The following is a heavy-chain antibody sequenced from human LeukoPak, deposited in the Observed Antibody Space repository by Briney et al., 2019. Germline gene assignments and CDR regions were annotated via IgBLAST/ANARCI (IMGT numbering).Heavy chain of an antibody. CDR3: ARDLSRVVPAAIDAFDI. J-gene: IGHJ3*02. CDR1: GGSISSGGYY. V-gene: IGHV4-31*03. D-gene: IGHD2-2*02. CDR2: IYYSGST. Sequence: SETLSLTCTVSGGSISSGGYYWRWIRQHPGKGLEWIGYIYYSGSTYYNPSLKSRVTISVDTSKNQFSLKLSSVTAADTAVYYCARDLSRVVPAAIDAFDIWGQGTMVTVSS.